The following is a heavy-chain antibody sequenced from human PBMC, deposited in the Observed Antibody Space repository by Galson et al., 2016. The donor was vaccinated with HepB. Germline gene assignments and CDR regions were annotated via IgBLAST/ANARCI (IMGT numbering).Heavy chain of an antibody. V-gene: IGHV3-33*01. CDR3: ARDGVPNYDFWTGFYYFDH. Sequence: SLRLSCAASGFTFNDYGMHWVCQAPGKGLEWVAVIWGDGSNRYYGDSVRGRFTISRDNARNTLYLQMDRRRPEDTAVYFCARDGVPNYDFWTGFYYFDHLGPGILVTVSS. CDR2: IWGDGSNR. D-gene: IGHD3-3*01. CDR1: GFTFNDYG. J-gene: IGHJ4*02.